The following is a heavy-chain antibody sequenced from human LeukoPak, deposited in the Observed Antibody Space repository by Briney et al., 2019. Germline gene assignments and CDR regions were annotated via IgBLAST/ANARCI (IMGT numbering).Heavy chain of an antibody. J-gene: IGHJ4*02. CDR2: ISGSGGST. D-gene: IGHD2-21*01. CDR1: GFTFSSYA. V-gene: IGHV3-23*01. CDR3: AKGYSAALDY. Sequence: GGSLRLSCAASGFTFSSYAMSWVRQTPGKGLEWVSAISGSGGSTYYADSMKGRFTISRDNSKGTLFLQMDSLRAEDTAVYFCAKGYSAALDYWGQGTLVTVSS.